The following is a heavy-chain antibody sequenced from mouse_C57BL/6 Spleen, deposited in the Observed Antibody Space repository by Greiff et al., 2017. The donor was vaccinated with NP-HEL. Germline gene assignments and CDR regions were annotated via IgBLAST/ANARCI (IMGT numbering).Heavy chain of an antibody. CDR3: SRDGGYSNDPYAMDD. V-gene: IGHV7-3*01. J-gene: IGHJ4*01. CDR2: IRNKAIGYTT. CDR1: GFTFTDYY. D-gene: IGHD2-12*01. Sequence: EVMLVESGGGLVQPGGSLSLSCAASGFTFTDYYMSWVRQPPGKALEWLGFIRNKAIGYTTEYSASVKGRFTISRDNSQSILYLQMNALRAEDSATYAWSRDGGYSNDPYAMDDWGQGTSVTVSA.